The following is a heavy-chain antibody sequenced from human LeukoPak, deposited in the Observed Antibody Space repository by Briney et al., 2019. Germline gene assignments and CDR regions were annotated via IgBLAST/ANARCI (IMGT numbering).Heavy chain of an antibody. CDR1: GFTFSIYA. CDR3: AKVHSSGWVFDY. V-gene: IGHV3-23*01. D-gene: IGHD6-19*01. Sequence: GGSQRLSCAASGFTFSIYAMTWVRQAPGKGLEWVSTISGGGGKTYFADSVKGRFTISRDNSKNTLFLQMNSLRPEDTAVYYCAKVHSSGWVFDYWGQGTLVTVSS. J-gene: IGHJ4*02. CDR2: ISGGGGKT.